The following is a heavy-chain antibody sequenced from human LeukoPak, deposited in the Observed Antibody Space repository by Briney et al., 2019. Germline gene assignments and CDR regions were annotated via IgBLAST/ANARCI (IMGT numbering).Heavy chain of an antibody. Sequence: GASVKVSCKASGYTFTSYYMHWVRQAPGQGLEWMGMINPSGGSTNYAQKFQGRVTMTRDTSTSTVYMELSSLRSEDTAVYYCVRDPVDTAMIYYYYGMDVWGQGTTVTVSS. D-gene: IGHD5-18*01. CDR1: GYTFTSYY. J-gene: IGHJ6*02. CDR2: INPSGGST. V-gene: IGHV1-46*01. CDR3: VRDPVDTAMIYYYYGMDV.